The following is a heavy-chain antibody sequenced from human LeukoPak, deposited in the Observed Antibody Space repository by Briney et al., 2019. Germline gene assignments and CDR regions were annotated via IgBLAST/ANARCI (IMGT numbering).Heavy chain of an antibody. J-gene: IGHJ3*02. CDR3: ARPMLRVDTAMVNDAFDI. D-gene: IGHD5-18*01. CDR1: GGTFSSYD. CDR2: IIPIFGTA. V-gene: IGHV1-69*06. Sequence: GASVKVSCKASGGTFSSYDISWVRQAPGQGLEWMGGIIPIFGTANYAQKLQGRVTMTADTSTSTAYMELRSLRSDDTAVYYCARPMLRVDTAMVNDAFDIWGQGTMVTVSS.